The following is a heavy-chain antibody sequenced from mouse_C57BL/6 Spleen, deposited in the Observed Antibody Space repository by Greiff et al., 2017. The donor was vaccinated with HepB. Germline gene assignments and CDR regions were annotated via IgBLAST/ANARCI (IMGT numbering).Heavy chain of an antibody. D-gene: IGHD1-1*01. J-gene: IGHJ1*03. CDR3: ARSGDYYGSLPYWYFDV. V-gene: IGHV1-81*01. CDR1: GYTFTSYG. CDR2: IYPRSGNT. Sequence: QVQLQQSGAELARPGASVKLSCKASGYTFTSYGISWVKQRTGQGLEWIGEIYPRSGNTYYNEKFKGKATLTADKSSSTAYMELRRLTSEDSAVYFCARSGDYYGSLPYWYFDVWGTGTTVTVSS.